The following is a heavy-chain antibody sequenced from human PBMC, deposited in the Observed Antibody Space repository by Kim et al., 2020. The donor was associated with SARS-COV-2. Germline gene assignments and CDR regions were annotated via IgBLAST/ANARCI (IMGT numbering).Heavy chain of an antibody. Sequence: DSVQGRFTISRDTSKATVYLQMSSLRAEDTAVYFCAKSVGEYYYYYGLDVWGQGTTVIVSS. V-gene: IGHV3-23*01. CDR3: AKSVGEYYYYYGLDV. D-gene: IGHD3-10*01. J-gene: IGHJ6*02.